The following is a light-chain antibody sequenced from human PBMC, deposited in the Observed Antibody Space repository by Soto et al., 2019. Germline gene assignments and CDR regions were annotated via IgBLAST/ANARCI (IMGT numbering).Light chain of an antibody. CDR2: GNT. V-gene: IGLV1-40*01. CDR3: QSYDSSLSGSGV. J-gene: IGLJ3*02. CDR1: SSNIGAGYD. Sequence: QAVVTQPPSVSGAPGQRVTISCTGNSSNIGAGYDVHWYLQLPGTAPKLLIYGNTNRPSGVPDRFSGSKSGTSASLAINGLQAEDEADYYCQSYDSSLSGSGVFGGGTKLTVL.